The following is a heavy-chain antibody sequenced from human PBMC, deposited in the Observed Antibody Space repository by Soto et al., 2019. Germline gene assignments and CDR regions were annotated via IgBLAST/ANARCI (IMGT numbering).Heavy chain of an antibody. D-gene: IGHD6-13*01. V-gene: IGHV1-2*04. Sequence: ASVKVSCKASGYTFPGYYMHWVRQAPGQGLEWMGWINPNSGGTNYAQKFQGWVTMTRDTSISTAYMELSRLRSDDTAVYYCARGSSSSWTYYFDYWGQGTLVTVSS. CDR3: ARGSSSSWTYYFDY. CDR1: GYTFPGYY. CDR2: INPNSGGT. J-gene: IGHJ4*02.